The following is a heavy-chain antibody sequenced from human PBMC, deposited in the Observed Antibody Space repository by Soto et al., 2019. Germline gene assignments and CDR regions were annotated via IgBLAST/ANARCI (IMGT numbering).Heavy chain of an antibody. D-gene: IGHD2-8*01. CDR2: IYDSETT. J-gene: IGHJ3*01. CDR1: GDSVSSGGYY. Sequence: SETLSLTCTVSGDSVSSGGYYWNWIRQHPGRGLEWLGYIYDSETTYYNPSLESRLSISVDASKNQFSLKVTSVTPADTAVYYCARENFGVIIHDAFDLWGQGAMVTVSS. V-gene: IGHV4-31*03. CDR3: ARENFGVIIHDAFDL.